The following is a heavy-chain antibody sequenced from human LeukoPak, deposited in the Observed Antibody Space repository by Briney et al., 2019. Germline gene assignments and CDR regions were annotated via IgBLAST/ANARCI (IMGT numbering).Heavy chain of an antibody. V-gene: IGHV1-2*02. Sequence: GASVKVSCKASGYTFTGYYMHWVRQAPGQGLEWMGWINPNSGGTNYAQKFQGRVTMTRDTSISTAYMELSRLRSDDTAVYYCARLRSGYYAVYAFDIWGQGTMVTVSS. D-gene: IGHD3-22*01. CDR3: ARLRSGYYAVYAFDI. CDR2: INPNSGGT. CDR1: GYTFTGYY. J-gene: IGHJ3*02.